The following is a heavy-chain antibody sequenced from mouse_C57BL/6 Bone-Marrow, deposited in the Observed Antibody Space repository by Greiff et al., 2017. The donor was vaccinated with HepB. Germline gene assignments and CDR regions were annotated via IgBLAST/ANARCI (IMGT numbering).Heavy chain of an antibody. Sequence: EVQLQQSGAELVKPGASVKLSCTASGFNIKDYYMHWVKQRTEQGLEWIGRIDPEDGETKYAPKFQGKATITADTSSNTAYLQLSSQTSEDTAVYYCARHYGSSYRFAYWGQGTLVTVSA. D-gene: IGHD1-1*01. CDR1: GFNIKDYY. V-gene: IGHV14-2*01. CDR3: ARHYGSSYRFAY. CDR2: IDPEDGET. J-gene: IGHJ3*01.